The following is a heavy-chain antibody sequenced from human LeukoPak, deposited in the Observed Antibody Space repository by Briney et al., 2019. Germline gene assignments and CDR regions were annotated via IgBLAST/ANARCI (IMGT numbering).Heavy chain of an antibody. D-gene: IGHD6-19*01. J-gene: IGHJ5*02. Sequence: PSETLSLTCTVSGGSISSYYWSWIRQPAGKGLEWIGRIYTSGSTNYNPSLKSRVTMSVDTSKNQFSLKLSSVTAADTAVYYCARDSSGTLSGGGWFDPWGQGTLVTVSS. CDR3: ARDSSGTLSGGGWFDP. V-gene: IGHV4-4*07. CDR1: GGSISSYY. CDR2: IYTSGST.